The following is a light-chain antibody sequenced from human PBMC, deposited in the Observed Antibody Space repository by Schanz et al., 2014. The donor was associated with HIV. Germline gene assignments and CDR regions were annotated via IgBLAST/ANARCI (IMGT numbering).Light chain of an antibody. CDR3: QQSSEYPLT. Sequence: DIQMTQPPSALSASVGDKVIISCRASQSISTWLAWYQQKPGKAPRLLIYEASTLESGVPSRFSGSGSGTKFTLTISSLQPDDFATYYCQQSSEYPLTFGGGTKVE. CDR1: QSISTW. J-gene: IGKJ4*01. V-gene: IGKV1-5*03. CDR2: EAS.